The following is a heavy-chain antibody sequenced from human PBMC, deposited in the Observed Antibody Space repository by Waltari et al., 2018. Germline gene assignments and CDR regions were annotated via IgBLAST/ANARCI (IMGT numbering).Heavy chain of an antibody. CDR2: IYGGGNT. CDR3: AREIGSSGALNY. D-gene: IGHD3-10*01. V-gene: IGHV3-66*03. CDR1: GFTVTPNY. J-gene: IGHJ4*02. Sequence: EVQLVESGGGLIQPGGSLRLSCAASGFTVTPNYMNWVRQAPGKGPGWDSGIYGGGNTDYAESVKGRFTISRDNFKNTLYLQMSSLRTEDTAVYYCAREIGSSGALNYWGQGTLVTVSS.